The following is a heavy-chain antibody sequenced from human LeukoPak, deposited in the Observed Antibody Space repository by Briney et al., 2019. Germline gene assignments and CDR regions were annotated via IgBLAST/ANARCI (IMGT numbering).Heavy chain of an antibody. D-gene: IGHD6-6*01. CDR1: GGSISSYY. V-gene: IGHV4-4*09. CDR3: ARTKLVISSGWFDP. CDR2: IYTSGST. J-gene: IGHJ5*02. Sequence: PSETLSLTCTVSGGSISSYYWSWIRQPPGKALEGIGYIYTSGSTNYNPSLKSRVTISVDTSKNQFSLKLSSVTAADTAVYYCARTKLVISSGWFDPWGQGTLVTVSS.